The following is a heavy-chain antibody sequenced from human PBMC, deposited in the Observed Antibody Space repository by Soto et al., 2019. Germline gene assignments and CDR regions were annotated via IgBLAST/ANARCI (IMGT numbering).Heavy chain of an antibody. D-gene: IGHD3-9*01. V-gene: IGHV3-23*01. Sequence: EVQLLESGGGLVQPGGSLRLSCAASGFTFSSYAMSWVRQAPGKGLEWVSVISGSGGTTYYADSVKGRFTISRDNSKNTLFLQMNSLRVVDTAVYYCAKRDYDILTGYHHYYGMDVWGQGTTVTVSS. CDR2: ISGSGGTT. CDR3: AKRDYDILTGYHHYYGMDV. J-gene: IGHJ6*01. CDR1: GFTFSSYA.